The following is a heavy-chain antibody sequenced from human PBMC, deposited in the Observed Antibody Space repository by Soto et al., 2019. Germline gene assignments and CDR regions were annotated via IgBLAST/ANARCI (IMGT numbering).Heavy chain of an antibody. CDR2: TYYRSKWYN. V-gene: IGHV6-1*01. D-gene: IGHD2-21*01. J-gene: IGHJ5*02. CDR3: ARGRASNRGDWLDH. Sequence: SQTLSLTCAISGDSLSSNSAAWNWIRQSPSRGLEWLGRTYYRSKWYNDYALSVKSRITVTPDTSKNQFSLQLNSVTPEDTAVYYCARGRASNRGDWLDHWGQGNQVTVTS. CDR1: GDSLSSNSAA.